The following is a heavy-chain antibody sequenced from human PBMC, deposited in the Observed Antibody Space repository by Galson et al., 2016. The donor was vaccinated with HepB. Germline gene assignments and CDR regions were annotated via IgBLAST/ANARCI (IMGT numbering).Heavy chain of an antibody. CDR3: VGGDYFDY. J-gene: IGHJ4*02. D-gene: IGHD3-16*01. V-gene: IGHV3-53*01. CDR2: THSGGTT. CDR1: GFTVSSNY. Sequence: SLRLSCAASGFTVSSNYINWVRQAPGKGLEWVSLTHSGGTTYYADSVKGRFTISRDSSKNTLYLQINNLSADDTAVYYCVGGDYFDYWGQGTLVTVSS.